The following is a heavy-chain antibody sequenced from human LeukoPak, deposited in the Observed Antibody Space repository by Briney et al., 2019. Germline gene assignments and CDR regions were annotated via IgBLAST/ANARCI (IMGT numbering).Heavy chain of an antibody. D-gene: IGHD6-13*01. CDR1: GYTFTGYY. CDR3: ARVRLYSSSWLNY. CDR2: INPNSGGT. Sequence: GGSLRLSCAASGYTFTGYYMHWVRQAPGQGLEWMGRINPNSGGTNYAQKFQGRVTMTRDTSISTAYMELSRLRSDDTAVYCCARVRLYSSSWLNYWGQGTLVTVSS. J-gene: IGHJ4*02. V-gene: IGHV1-2*06.